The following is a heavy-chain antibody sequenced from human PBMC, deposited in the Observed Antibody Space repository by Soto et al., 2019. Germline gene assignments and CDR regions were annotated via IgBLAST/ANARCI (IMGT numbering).Heavy chain of an antibody. CDR2: IYYSGST. Sequence: QVQLQESGPGLVKPSQTMSLTCTVSGGSISSGGYYSSWIRQHPGKGLECIGYIYYSGSTYYNPAHRRRVTISVDASKNQFSVKLRSVAAADTVVYYCARVGDGSGSFFRNWFDPWGQGTLVTVSS. CDR3: ARVGDGSGSFFRNWFDP. V-gene: IGHV4-31*03. J-gene: IGHJ5*02. CDR1: GGSISSGGYY. D-gene: IGHD3-10*01.